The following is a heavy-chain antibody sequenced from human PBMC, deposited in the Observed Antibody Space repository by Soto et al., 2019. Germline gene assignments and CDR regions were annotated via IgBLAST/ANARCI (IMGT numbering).Heavy chain of an antibody. D-gene: IGHD2-21*01. CDR2: IIPMLGVR. CDR1: GGTFSTYS. CDR3: TIGSWSGEVFDI. V-gene: IGHV1-69*02. Sequence: QVQLVQSGAEVKKPGSSVKVSCKDSGGTFSTYSMFWVRQAPGQGLEWMGRIIPMLGVRNYAQRFQDRVTSTADKSTATVHLELSSLRSEDTALYYCTIGSWSGEVFDIWGQGTMVTVSS. J-gene: IGHJ3*02.